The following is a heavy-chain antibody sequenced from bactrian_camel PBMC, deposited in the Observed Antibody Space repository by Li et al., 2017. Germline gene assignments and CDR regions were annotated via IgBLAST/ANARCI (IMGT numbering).Heavy chain of an antibody. D-gene: IGHD5*01. CDR3: TRDPTTTTNLDIGY. CDR2: IPWSVGNP. J-gene: IGHJ6*01. CDR1: GFTLRVYY. Sequence: QVQLVESGGGSVQAGETLRLSCSASGFTLRVYYMTRVRQAPGKEREGVACIPWSVGNPYYTDSVKGQFTISRDNAKNTLYLQMNSLKTEDTAMYYCTRDPTTTTNLDIGYWGQGTQVTVS. V-gene: IGHV3S60*01.